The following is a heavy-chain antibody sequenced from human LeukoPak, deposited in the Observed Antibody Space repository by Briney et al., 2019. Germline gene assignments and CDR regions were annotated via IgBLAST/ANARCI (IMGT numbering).Heavy chain of an antibody. CDR3: VRVYYDSSGYYSFDY. CDR2: IGTAGDT. Sequence: PGGSLRLSCAASGFTFSNSDMHWVRQATGKGLEWVSAIGTAGDTYYPGSVKGRFTISRENAKNSLYLQMNSLRAGDTAVYYCVRVYYDSSGYYSFDYWGQGTLVTVS. D-gene: IGHD3-22*01. J-gene: IGHJ4*02. CDR1: GFTFSNSD. V-gene: IGHV3-13*01.